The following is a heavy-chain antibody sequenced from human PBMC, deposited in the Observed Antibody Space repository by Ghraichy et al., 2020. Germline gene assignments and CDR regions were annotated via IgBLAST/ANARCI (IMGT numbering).Heavy chain of an antibody. CDR3: ARDDGYHYGFDY. V-gene: IGHV3-21*01. CDR2: IIRSSGYT. D-gene: IGHD4-17*01. CDR1: GFTFSSYS. J-gene: IGHJ4*02. Sequence: GESLNISCAASGFTFSSYSMTWVRQAPGKGLEWVSSIIRSSGYTFYADSVKGRFTISRDNAKSSLYLQMNSLRAEDTAVYYCARDDGYHYGFDYWGRGTLVTVSS.